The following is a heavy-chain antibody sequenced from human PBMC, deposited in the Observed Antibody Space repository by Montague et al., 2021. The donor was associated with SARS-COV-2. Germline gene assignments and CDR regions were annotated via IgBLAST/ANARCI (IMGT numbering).Heavy chain of an antibody. J-gene: IGHJ4*02. V-gene: IGHV6-1*01. Sequence: CAISGDSVSSNSATWNWVRQSPSRGLECLGRTYYGSMCKSDYARSVKSRIAINPDTSKNQFSLQLSSVTPEDTALYYCVRGIEAAGSYDYWGQGTLVTVSS. CDR1: GDSVSSNSAT. D-gene: IGHD6-13*01. CDR2: TYYGSMCKS. CDR3: VRGIEAAGSYDY.